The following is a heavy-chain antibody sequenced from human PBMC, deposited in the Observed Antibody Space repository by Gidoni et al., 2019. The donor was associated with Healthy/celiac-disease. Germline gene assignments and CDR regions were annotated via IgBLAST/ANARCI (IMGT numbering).Heavy chain of an antibody. D-gene: IGHD2-2*01. CDR1: VGTDSSYA. Sequence: QKQRGRSEPEWTKPASSLKVSCAVSVGTDSSYAIRWVRQDPGQGLEWMGGIIPIFGTANYAPKFQGRVTITADESTSTASLELSSLRSEDTAVYYCAQEPSPRGQPVDYWGQGTLVTVSS. CDR2: IIPIFGTA. J-gene: IGHJ4*02. V-gene: IGHV1-69*01. CDR3: AQEPSPRGQPVDY.